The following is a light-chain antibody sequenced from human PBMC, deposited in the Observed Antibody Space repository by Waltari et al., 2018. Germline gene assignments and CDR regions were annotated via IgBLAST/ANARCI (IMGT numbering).Light chain of an antibody. CDR1: SSAVGTYNR. Sequence: QSALTQPPSVYGSPGQSVTISCSGTSSAVGTYNRVSWYQQPPGTAPKLIIFEVSSPPSGVPDRFAGAKSGSTSSLTISGRQTEDEGDYYCSSYTPSATLLFGGGTKLTVL. V-gene: IGLV2-18*02. CDR3: SSYTPSATLL. CDR2: EVS. J-gene: IGLJ2*01.